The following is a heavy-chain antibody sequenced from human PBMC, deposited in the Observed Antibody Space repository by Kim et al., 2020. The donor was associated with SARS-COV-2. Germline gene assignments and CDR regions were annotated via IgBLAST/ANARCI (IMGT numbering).Heavy chain of an antibody. Sequence: YAQKFQGRVTITADKSTSTAYMELSSLRAEDTAVYYCASGGSSGWDWFDPWGQGTLVTVSS. J-gene: IGHJ5*02. D-gene: IGHD6-19*01. V-gene: IGHV1-69*02. CDR3: ASGGSSGWDWFDP.